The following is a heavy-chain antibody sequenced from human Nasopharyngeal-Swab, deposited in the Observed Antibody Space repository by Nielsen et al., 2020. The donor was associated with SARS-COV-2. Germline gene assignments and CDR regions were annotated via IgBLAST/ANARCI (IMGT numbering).Heavy chain of an antibody. CDR3: ARDRIYYGMDV. V-gene: IGHV3-11*06. J-gene: IGHJ6*02. Sequence: GESLKISCAASGFTFSDYYMSWIRQAPGKGLEWVSYISSSSSYTNYADSVKGRFTISRDNAKNSLYLQMNSLRAEDTAVYYCARDRIYYGMDVWGQGTTVTVSS. CDR2: ISSSSSYT. CDR1: GFTFSDYY.